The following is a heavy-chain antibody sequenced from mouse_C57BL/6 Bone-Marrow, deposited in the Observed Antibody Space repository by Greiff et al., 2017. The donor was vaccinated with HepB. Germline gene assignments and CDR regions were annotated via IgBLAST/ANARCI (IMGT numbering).Heavy chain of an antibody. CDR3: TRTYYGNYRFDY. Sequence: VHVKQSGAELVRPGASVKLSCTASGFNIKDDYMHWVKQRPEQGLEWIGWIDPENGDTEYASKFQGKATITADTSSNTAYLQLSSLTSEDTAVYYCTRTYYGNYRFDYWGQGTTLTVSS. CDR2: IDPENGDT. CDR1: GFNIKDDY. D-gene: IGHD2-1*01. J-gene: IGHJ2*01. V-gene: IGHV14-4*01.